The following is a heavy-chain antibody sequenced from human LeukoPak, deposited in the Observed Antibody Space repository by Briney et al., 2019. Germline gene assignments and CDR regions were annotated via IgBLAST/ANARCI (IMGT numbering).Heavy chain of an antibody. Sequence: SETLSLTCSVSGGSIGRSSYYWGWTRQPPGKGLEWIRSIYSGGGTYYNPSLKSRVTISVDTSRNQFSLKLGSVTAADTAVYYCARHGSIATGAFTYWGQGTLVTVSS. J-gene: IGHJ4*02. CDR3: ARHGSIATGAFTY. CDR1: GGSIGRSSYY. CDR2: IYSGGGT. V-gene: IGHV4-39*01. D-gene: IGHD6-13*01.